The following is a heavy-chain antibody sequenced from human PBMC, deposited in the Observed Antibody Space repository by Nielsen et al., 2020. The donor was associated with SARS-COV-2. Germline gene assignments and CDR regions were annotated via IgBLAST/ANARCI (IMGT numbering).Heavy chain of an antibody. CDR3: AKVGYSSGWDFDY. CDR1: GFTFSSYG. CDR2: ISYGGSNK. D-gene: IGHD6-19*01. V-gene: IGHV3-30*18. J-gene: IGHJ4*02. Sequence: GESLKISCAASGFTFSSYGMHWVRQSPGKGLEWMTVISYGGSNKYYADSVKGRFTISRDNSKNTLYLQMNSLRTEDTAVYYCAKVGYSSGWDFDYWGQGTLVTVSS.